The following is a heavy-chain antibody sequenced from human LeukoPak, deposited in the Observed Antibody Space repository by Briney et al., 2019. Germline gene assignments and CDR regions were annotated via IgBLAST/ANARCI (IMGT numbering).Heavy chain of an antibody. Sequence: GASVKVSCKASGYIFTAYYIHWLRQAPGQGLEWMGWINPNSGGTSFALNFQGRVTLTRDTSISTVYMELSRLRSDDTAVYYCAREKLLVGAKSYWYFDLWGRGTLVTVSS. J-gene: IGHJ2*01. CDR2: INPNSGGT. CDR3: AREKLLVGAKSYWYFDL. CDR1: GYIFTAYY. V-gene: IGHV1-2*02. D-gene: IGHD1-26*01.